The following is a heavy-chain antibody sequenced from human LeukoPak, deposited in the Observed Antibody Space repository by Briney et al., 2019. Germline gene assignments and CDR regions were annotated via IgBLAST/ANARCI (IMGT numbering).Heavy chain of an antibody. CDR1: GGSISSSGYY. CDR3: ARRGYSRGFFGY. D-gene: IGHD6-13*01. J-gene: IGHJ4*02. Sequence: PSETLSLTCTVSGGSISSSGYYWGWIRQPPGKGLEWIGSIYYSGSTYYNPSLKSRVTISVDTSKNQFSLKLSSVTAADTAVYYCARRGYSRGFFGYWGQGTLVTVSS. CDR2: IYYSGST. V-gene: IGHV4-39*01.